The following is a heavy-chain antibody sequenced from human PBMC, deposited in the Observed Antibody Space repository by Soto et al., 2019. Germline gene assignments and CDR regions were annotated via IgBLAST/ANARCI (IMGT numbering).Heavy chain of an antibody. CDR3: AKGASYASGTYPDY. CDR1: GFTFSSYG. J-gene: IGHJ4*02. CDR2: LSYDGTNK. Sequence: GGSLRLSCAASGFTFSSYGMHWVRQAPGKGLEWVAVLSYDGTNKYYADSVKGRFTISRDNSKNTLYLQMNSLRAEDTAVYYCAKGASYASGTYPDYWGQGTLVTVSS. D-gene: IGHD3-10*01. V-gene: IGHV3-30*18.